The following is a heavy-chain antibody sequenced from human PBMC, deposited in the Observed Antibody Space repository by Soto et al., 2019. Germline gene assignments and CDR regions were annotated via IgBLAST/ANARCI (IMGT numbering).Heavy chain of an antibody. CDR2: INRDANDI. Sequence: EVQLVESGGGLVQPGGSLRLSCEASRGAFGDYWMHWVRQAPGKGLVWVSRINRDANDIIYADSVKGRFTASRDNAKNMVFLQMNSLRVEDTAVYYCARDVPRNCFGSWGQGTLVTVSS. V-gene: IGHV3-74*01. CDR1: RGAFGDYW. D-gene: IGHD3-10*02. CDR3: ARDVPRNCFGS. J-gene: IGHJ5*01.